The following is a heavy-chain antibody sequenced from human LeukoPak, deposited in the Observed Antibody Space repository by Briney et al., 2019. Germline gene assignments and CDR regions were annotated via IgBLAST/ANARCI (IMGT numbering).Heavy chain of an antibody. D-gene: IGHD1-1*01. CDR1: GFTFSSNH. V-gene: IGHV3-53*01. Sequence: GGSLRLSCAASGFTFSSNHMSWVGQAPGKGLEGGSVIYSGGSTEYTDCVTRGCTISRDNSKNTLYLQTNSLRAEDTAVYHCARGPAGYNWGQGTLVTVSS. CDR3: ARGPAGYN. CDR2: IYSGGST. J-gene: IGHJ4*02.